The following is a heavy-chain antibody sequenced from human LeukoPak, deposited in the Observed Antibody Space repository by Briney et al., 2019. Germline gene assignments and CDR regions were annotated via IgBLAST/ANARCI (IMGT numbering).Heavy chain of an antibody. CDR1: GFTFNRSW. CDR3: AIWASGNY. CDR2: MDPSGSQK. Sequence: GGSLRLSCAASGFTFNRSWLNWVRQAPGRGLEWVANMDPSGSQKRYLDSVKGRFTISKDNPGTSLYLEMNSLRTEDTAIYYCAIWASGNYWGQGTLVTVSS. D-gene: IGHD3-10*01. V-gene: IGHV3-7*01. J-gene: IGHJ4*02.